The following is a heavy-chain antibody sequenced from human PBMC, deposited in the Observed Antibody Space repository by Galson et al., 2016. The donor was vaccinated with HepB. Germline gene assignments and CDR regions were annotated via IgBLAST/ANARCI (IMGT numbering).Heavy chain of an antibody. D-gene: IGHD3-3*01. V-gene: IGHV3-64D*06. Sequence: SLRLSCAAPGFTFSNYAMHWVRQAPQTGLEYVSASGSDGTTTYYSESFRGRFNISIDNSKSNLYFQMNSLIAHDTAVYYCVKDVVGPILGVVSNLDYWGQGTLVTVSS. CDR2: SGSDGTTT. CDR1: GFTFSNYA. J-gene: IGHJ4*02. CDR3: VKDVVGPILGVVSNLDY.